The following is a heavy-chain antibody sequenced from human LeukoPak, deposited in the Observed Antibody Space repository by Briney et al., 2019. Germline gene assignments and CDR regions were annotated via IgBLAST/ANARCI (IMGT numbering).Heavy chain of an antibody. CDR1: GGSISGYY. D-gene: IGHD6-13*01. CDR2: IYYSGST. V-gene: IGHV4-59*12. Sequence: SETLSLTCTVSGGSISGYYWSWIRQPPGKGLEWIGSIYYSGSTYYNPSLKSRVTISVDTSKNQFSLKLSSVTAADTAVYYCARVGAAAKRYYFDYWGQGTLVTVSS. J-gene: IGHJ4*02. CDR3: ARVGAAAKRYYFDY.